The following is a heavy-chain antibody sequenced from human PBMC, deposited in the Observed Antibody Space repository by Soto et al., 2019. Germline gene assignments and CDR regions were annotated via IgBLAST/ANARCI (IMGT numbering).Heavy chain of an antibody. J-gene: IGHJ4*02. D-gene: IGHD1-7*01. Sequence: GGSLRLSCAASGFTFSNAWMSWVRQAPGKGLEWVGRIKSKTDGGTTDYAAPVKGRFTISRDNSKNTLYLQMNSLRAEDTAVYYCAKSWNYDYWGQGTLVTVSS. CDR2: IKSKTDGGTT. V-gene: IGHV3-15*01. CDR3: AKSWNYDY. CDR1: GFTFSNAW.